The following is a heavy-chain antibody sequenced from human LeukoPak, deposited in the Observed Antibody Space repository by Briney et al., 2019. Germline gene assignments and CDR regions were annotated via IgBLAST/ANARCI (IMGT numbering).Heavy chain of an antibody. CDR3: ARVREVGATIGAFDI. V-gene: IGHV1-46*01. D-gene: IGHD1-26*01. CDR2: INPSGGST. CDR1: GGTFSSYA. J-gene: IGHJ3*02. Sequence: VASVKVSCKASGGTFSSYAISWVRQAPGQGLEWMGIINPSGGSTSYAQKFQGRVTMTRDTSTSTVYMELSSLRSEDTAVYYRARVREVGATIGAFDIWGQGTMVTVSS.